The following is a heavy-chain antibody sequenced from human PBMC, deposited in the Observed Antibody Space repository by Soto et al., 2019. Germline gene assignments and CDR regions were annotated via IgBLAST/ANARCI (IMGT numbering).Heavy chain of an antibody. CDR2: ISAYNGNT. J-gene: IGHJ4*02. V-gene: IGHV1-18*01. Sequence: GASVKVSCKASGYTFTSYGISWVRQAPGQGLEWMGWISAYNGNTNYAQKLQGRVTMTTDTSTSTAYMELRSLRSDDTAVYYCARLYYDILTGYYSADYWGQGTLVTVSS. D-gene: IGHD3-9*01. CDR1: GYTFTSYG. CDR3: ARLYYDILTGYYSADY.